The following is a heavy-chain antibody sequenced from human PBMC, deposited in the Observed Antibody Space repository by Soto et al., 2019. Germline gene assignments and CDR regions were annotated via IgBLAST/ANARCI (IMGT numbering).Heavy chain of an antibody. CDR3: RGSYYDILTGYYRAWFDP. J-gene: IGHJ5*02. D-gene: IGHD3-9*01. CDR1: GFTFSNAW. V-gene: IGHV3-15*01. CDR2: IKSKTDGGTT. Sequence: EVQLVESGGGLVKPGGSLRLSCAASGFTFSNAWMSWVRQAPGTGLEWVGRIKSKTDGGTTDYAAPVKGRFTISRDDSKNTLYLQMNSLKTEDTAVYYCRGSYYDILTGYYRAWFDPWGQGTMVTVSS.